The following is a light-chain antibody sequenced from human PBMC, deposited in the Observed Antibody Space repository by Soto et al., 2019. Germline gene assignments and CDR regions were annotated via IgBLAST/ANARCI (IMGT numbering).Light chain of an antibody. J-gene: IGKJ5*01. V-gene: IGKV1-39*01. CDR1: QSIGKF. CDR2: AAS. CDR3: QQSYSPPPIT. Sequence: DIQMTQSPSSLSASVGDRVTITCRASQSIGKFLNWYQQKPGKAPTLLIYAASSLQGGVPSRFSGSGSGTEFTLTISTLQPGDFATYYCQQSYSPPPITFGQGTRLEIK.